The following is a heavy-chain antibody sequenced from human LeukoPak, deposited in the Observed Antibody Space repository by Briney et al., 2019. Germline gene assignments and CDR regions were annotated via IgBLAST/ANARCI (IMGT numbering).Heavy chain of an antibody. Sequence: SETLSLTCTISGGSTGGDHWSWIRQAPGKGLEWIGYISYTGSTSYNPSLRNRVTISLHTSENQFSLRLTSVTAADTAVYYCARAATGTSMVDYWGQGTLVAVSS. J-gene: IGHJ4*02. CDR3: ARAATGTSMVDY. CDR1: GGSTGGDH. CDR2: ISYTGST. D-gene: IGHD6-13*01. V-gene: IGHV4-59*08.